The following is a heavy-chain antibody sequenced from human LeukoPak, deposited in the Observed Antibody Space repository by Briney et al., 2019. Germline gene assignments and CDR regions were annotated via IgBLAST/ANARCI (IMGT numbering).Heavy chain of an antibody. CDR3: ARGGNAWSWYLGL. V-gene: IGHV4-59*01. Sequence: SETLSLTCTVSGGSINSYYWSWIRQPPGKGLEWIGYIYYTGSTTYNPSLKSRVTISVDTSKNQFSMRLSSLTAADTAVYYCARGGNAWSWYLGLWGRGTLVTVSS. J-gene: IGHJ2*01. CDR2: IYYTGST. D-gene: IGHD6-19*01. CDR1: GGSINSYY.